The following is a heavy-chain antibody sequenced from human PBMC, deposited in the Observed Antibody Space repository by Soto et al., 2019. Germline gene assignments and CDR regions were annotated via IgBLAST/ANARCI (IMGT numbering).Heavy chain of an antibody. CDR2: INPRDSDT. D-gene: IGHD6-6*01. CDR3: ARPGSSSSDY. CDR1: GYSFTTYW. J-gene: IGHJ4*02. V-gene: IGHV5-51*01. Sequence: PGESLKISCKGSGYSFTTYWIGWVRQMPGNGLEWMGIINPRDSDTRYSPSFQGQVTISADKSINTAYLQWSSLKASDTAMYYCARPGSSSSDYWGQGTLVTVSS.